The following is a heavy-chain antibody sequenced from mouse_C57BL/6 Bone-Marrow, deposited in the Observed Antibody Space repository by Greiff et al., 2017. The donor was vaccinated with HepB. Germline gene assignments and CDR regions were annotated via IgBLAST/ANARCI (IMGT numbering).Heavy chain of an antibody. J-gene: IGHJ4*01. V-gene: IGHV1-69*01. Sequence: QVQLQQPGAELVMPGASVKLSCKASGYTFTSYWMHWVKQRPGQGLEWIGEIDPSDSYTNYNQKFKGKSTLTVDKSSSTAYMQLSSLTSEDSAVYYCARGGGSSRDYAMDYWGQGNSVTVSS. D-gene: IGHD1-1*01. CDR3: ARGGGSSRDYAMDY. CDR1: GYTFTSYW. CDR2: IDPSDSYT.